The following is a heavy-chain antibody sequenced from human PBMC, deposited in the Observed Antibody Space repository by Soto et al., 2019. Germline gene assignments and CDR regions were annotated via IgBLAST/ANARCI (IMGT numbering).Heavy chain of an antibody. Sequence: GESLKISCKGSGYSFTIYWISWVRQMPGKGLEWMGRIDPSDSYINYSPSFQGHVTISADKSISTAYLQWSSLKASDTAMYYCARLLVGATPQQHLYGMDVWGQGTTVTVSS. D-gene: IGHD1-26*01. J-gene: IGHJ6*02. CDR3: ARLLVGATPQQHLYGMDV. CDR1: GYSFTIYW. V-gene: IGHV5-10-1*01. CDR2: IDPSDSYI.